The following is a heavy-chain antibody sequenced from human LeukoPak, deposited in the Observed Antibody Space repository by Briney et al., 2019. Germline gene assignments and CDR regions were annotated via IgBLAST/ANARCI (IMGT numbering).Heavy chain of an antibody. CDR2: INSDGSSI. D-gene: IGHD6-19*01. J-gene: IGHJ4*02. CDR1: GFTFSSYW. Sequence: GGSLRLSCAASGFTFSSYWMHWVRQAPGKGLVWVSRINSDGSSISYADSVKGRFTIPRDNAKNTLYLQMNSLRAEDTAVYYCARVGAVAGTVFDYWGQGTLVTVSS. CDR3: ARVGAVAGTVFDY. V-gene: IGHV3-74*01.